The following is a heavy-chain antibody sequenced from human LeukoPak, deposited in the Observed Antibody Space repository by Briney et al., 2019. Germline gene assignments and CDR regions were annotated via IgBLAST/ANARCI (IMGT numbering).Heavy chain of an antibody. CDR3: TRVGYIDEGIDY. Sequence: GGSLRLSCVASVFPFSSYWMTWVRQAPGKGLEWVANIKQDGSKKSYVDSVKGRFTISRDNAKNSLYLQMNSLRAEDTAIYYCTRVGYIDEGIDYWGQGTLVTVSS. CDR1: VFPFSSYW. V-gene: IGHV3-7*04. CDR2: IKQDGSKK. J-gene: IGHJ4*02. D-gene: IGHD5-24*01.